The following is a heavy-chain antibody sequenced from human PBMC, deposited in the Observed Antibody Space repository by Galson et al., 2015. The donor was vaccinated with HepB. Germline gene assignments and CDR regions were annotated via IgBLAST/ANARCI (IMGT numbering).Heavy chain of an antibody. CDR2: IYRGGNT. V-gene: IGHV3-53*01. CDR3: ARSNFDFGYGIFDS. D-gene: IGHD5-12*01. J-gene: IGHJ4*02. Sequence: SLRLSCAVSGFTVSSKYMSWVRQTPGKGLEWVSDIYRGGNTFYADSVEGRFTISRDNSKNTLYLQMNSLRVEDTAVYFCARSNFDFGYGIFDSWGQGTLVTVSS. CDR1: GFTVSSKY.